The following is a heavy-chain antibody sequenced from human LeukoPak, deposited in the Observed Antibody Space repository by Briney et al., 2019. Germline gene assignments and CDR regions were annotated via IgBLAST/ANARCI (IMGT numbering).Heavy chain of an antibody. J-gene: IGHJ4*02. CDR1: GVTFSSYG. V-gene: IGHV3-30*03. Sequence: GGSLRLSCAASGVTFSSYGMHWVRQAPGKGLEWVALISSDGNDKLYGDSVKGRFTISRDDSKNTLYLQMNSLRAEDTAVYYCFLSPPAAIRRKTPREYSSSSGVIYYFDYWGQGTLVTVSS. CDR2: ISSDGNDK. D-gene: IGHD6-6*01. CDR3: FLSPPAAIRRKTPREYSSSSGVIYYFDY.